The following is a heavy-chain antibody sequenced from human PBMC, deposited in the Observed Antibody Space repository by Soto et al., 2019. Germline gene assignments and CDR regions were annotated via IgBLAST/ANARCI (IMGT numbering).Heavy chain of an antibody. CDR1: GFTVSSNY. J-gene: IGHJ3*02. D-gene: IGHD6-19*01. CDR3: AKTANGWFSAFDI. CDR2: ICSGGST. V-gene: IGHV3-53*01. Sequence: GGSLRLSCAASGFTVSSNYMSWVRQAPGKGLEWVSVICSGGSTYYADSVKGRFTFSRDNSKNTLYLQMNSLRAEDTAVYYCAKTANGWFSAFDIWGQGTMVTVS.